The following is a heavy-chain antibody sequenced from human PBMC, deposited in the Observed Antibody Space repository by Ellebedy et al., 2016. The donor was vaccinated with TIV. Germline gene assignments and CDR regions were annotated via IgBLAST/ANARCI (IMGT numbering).Heavy chain of an antibody. CDR2: VSGYNGNT. CDR3: ARDPVSWLTDY. V-gene: IGHV1-18*01. D-gene: IGHD6-13*01. CDR1: GYTFTTQG. Sequence: AASVKVSCKTSGYTFTTQGVSWVRQAPGQGLEWMGWVSGYNGNTQYAQKFQGRVNMTTDTSTTTAYMELRSLRSDDTAVYYCARDPVSWLTDYWGQGTLVTVSS. J-gene: IGHJ4*02.